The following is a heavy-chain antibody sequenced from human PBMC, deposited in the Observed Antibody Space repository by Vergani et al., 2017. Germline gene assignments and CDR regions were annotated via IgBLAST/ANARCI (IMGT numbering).Heavy chain of an antibody. J-gene: IGHJ3*02. CDR3: ASLTSRRYYDSSGFGDAFDI. V-gene: IGHV3-48*01. D-gene: IGHD3-22*01. CDR2: ISISSSTI. CDR1: GFTFSSYS. Sequence: EVQLVESGGGLVQPGGSLRLSCAASGFTFSSYSMNWVRQAPGKGLVWVSYISISSSTIHYADSVKGRFTISRDNAKNSLYLQMNSLRAEDTAVYYCASLTSRRYYDSSGFGDAFDIWGQGTMVTVSS.